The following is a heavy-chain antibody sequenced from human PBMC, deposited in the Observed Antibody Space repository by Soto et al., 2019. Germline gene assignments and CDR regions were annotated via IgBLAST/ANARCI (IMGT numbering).Heavy chain of an antibody. CDR3: AFNSGSGSYYFDY. J-gene: IGHJ4*02. Sequence: EVQLLESGGGLVQPGGSLRLSCAASGFTFSSYAMWWVRQAPGKGLECVSAISGGGETTYYADSVKGRFTISRDNSKNTLYLQMNSLRDDDTAVYYCAFNSGSGSYYFDYWGQGTLVTVSS. CDR2: ISGGGETT. CDR1: GFTFSSYA. D-gene: IGHD3-10*01. V-gene: IGHV3-23*01.